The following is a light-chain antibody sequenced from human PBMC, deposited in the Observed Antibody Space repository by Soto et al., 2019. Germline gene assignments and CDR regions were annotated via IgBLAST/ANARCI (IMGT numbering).Light chain of an antibody. CDR1: QSISSW. V-gene: IGKV1-5*03. J-gene: IGKJ2*01. Sequence: DIQMTQSPSTLSASVGDRVTITCRASQSISSWLAWYQQKPGKAPKLLIYKASSLESGVPSRFSGSGSGTEFTLTISSLQPDHFATYYCQHYNSYYTFGQGTKLQIK. CDR3: QHYNSYYT. CDR2: KAS.